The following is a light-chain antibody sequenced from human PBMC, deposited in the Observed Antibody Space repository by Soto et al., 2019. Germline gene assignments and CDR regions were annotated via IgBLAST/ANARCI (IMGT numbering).Light chain of an antibody. CDR2: KVS. V-gene: IGKV2-30*01. Sequence: DVVLTQSPLSLPVTLGQPASISCRSNQSLVYSGGDTYLNWFQQRPGQSPRRLIYKVSNRDSGVPDRFSGSGSGTDFTLKISRVEAEDVGVYYCMQGTPWPRTFGQGTKVEIK. CDR1: QSLVYSGGDTY. J-gene: IGKJ1*01. CDR3: MQGTPWPRT.